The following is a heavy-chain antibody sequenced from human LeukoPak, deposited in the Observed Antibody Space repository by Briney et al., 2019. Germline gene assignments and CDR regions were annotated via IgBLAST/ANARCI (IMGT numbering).Heavy chain of an antibody. Sequence: PSETLSLTCTVSGFSISSYCWSWVRQPPGKGLEWISYIHFGGDTTSNPSFKRRLTTSVDTSKNLFCLNLNSVTAADTAVYYCVRDRWLDYWGQGIQVTVSS. V-gene: IGHV4-59*01. D-gene: IGHD3-10*01. CDR2: IHFGGDT. CDR1: GFSISSYC. CDR3: VRDRWLDY. J-gene: IGHJ4*02.